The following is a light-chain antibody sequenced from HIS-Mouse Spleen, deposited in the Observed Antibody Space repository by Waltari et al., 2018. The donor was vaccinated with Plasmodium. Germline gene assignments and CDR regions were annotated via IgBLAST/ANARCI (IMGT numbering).Light chain of an antibody. V-gene: IGLV3-19*01. CDR2: GKN. CDR3: NSRDSSGNHWV. Sequence: SSELTQDPAVSVALGQTVRSTCQGDSLRSYYASWYQQKPGQAPVIVIYGKNNRPSGIPDRFSGSSSGNTASLTITGAQAEDEADYYCNSRDSSGNHWVFGGGTKLTVL. CDR1: SLRSYY. J-gene: IGLJ3*02.